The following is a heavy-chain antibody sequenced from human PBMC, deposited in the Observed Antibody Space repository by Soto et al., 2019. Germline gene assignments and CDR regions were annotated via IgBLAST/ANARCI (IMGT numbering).Heavy chain of an antibody. CDR3: VRDSPIGSTFSGYDGIDV. D-gene: IGHD5-12*01. CDR2: IIAVIDKT. V-gene: IGHV1-69*04. J-gene: IGHJ6*02. CDR1: GGTFSSYA. Sequence: GVSVKVSCKASGGTFSSYAISWVRQAHGQGLEWMGRIIAVIDKTNYAQKFQGRVTITTDKSTGTAYMELNSLRSEDTAVYYCVRDSPIGSTFSGYDGIDVWGQGTAVTVSS.